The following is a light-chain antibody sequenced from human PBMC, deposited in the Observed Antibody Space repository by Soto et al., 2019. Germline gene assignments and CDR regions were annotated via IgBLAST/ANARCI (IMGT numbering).Light chain of an antibody. CDR1: TGAVTSGHY. CDR2: STN. J-gene: IGLJ2*01. Sequence: QTVVTHEPSLTVSPGGTVTVTCASSTGAVTSGHYPNWFQQKPGQAPRALIYSTNKKHSWTPARVSGSLLGGKAALTLSGVQTEDEAEYYCLLYYGGAQPVVFGGGTKLTVL. CDR3: LLYYGGAQPVV. V-gene: IGLV7-43*01.